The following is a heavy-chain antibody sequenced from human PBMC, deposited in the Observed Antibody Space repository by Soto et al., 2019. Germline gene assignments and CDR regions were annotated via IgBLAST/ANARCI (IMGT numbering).Heavy chain of an antibody. D-gene: IGHD2-8*01. J-gene: IGHJ5*01. CDR3: ARAVFCTDGFCFPNWLDP. V-gene: IGHV4-30-2*01. CDR1: GDSINTDGHS. Sequence: PSETLSLTCIVSGDSINTDGHSWSWILQPPGEALEWIGYIYQTGTTQYNPSLSSRISISADRSKNQFSLHLTSVTAADTAVYYCARAVFCTDGFCFPNWLDPWGQGILVTVSS. CDR2: IYQTGTT.